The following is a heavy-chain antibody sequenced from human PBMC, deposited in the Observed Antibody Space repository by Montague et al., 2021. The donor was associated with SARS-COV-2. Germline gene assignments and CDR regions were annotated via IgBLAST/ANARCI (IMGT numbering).Heavy chain of an antibody. V-gene: IGHV4-59*02. D-gene: IGHD1-14*01. CDR2: FYSVGST. CDR3: ARETMTADAFDI. CDR1: GASVGSSD. J-gene: IGHJ3*02. Sequence: SETLSLTCTVSGASVGSSDWGWIRQSPGKGLEWIGYFYSVGSTDYNPSLESRATILRDTSKNQFSLKVRSVTAADTAVYYCARETMTADAFDIWGQGTMVTVSS.